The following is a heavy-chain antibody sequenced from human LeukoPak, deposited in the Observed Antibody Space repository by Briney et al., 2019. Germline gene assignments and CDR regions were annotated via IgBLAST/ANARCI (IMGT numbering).Heavy chain of an antibody. CDR3: ARMYHYDSSSLDY. CDR2: ISSSGSTI. Sequence: GGSLRLSCAASGFTFSDYYMTWIRQAPGKGLEWVSYISSSGSTIYYADSVKGRFTISRDKAKNSLYLQMNSLRAEDTAVYYCARMYHYDSSSLDYWGQGTLVTVSS. J-gene: IGHJ4*02. CDR1: GFTFSDYY. D-gene: IGHD3-22*01. V-gene: IGHV3-11*01.